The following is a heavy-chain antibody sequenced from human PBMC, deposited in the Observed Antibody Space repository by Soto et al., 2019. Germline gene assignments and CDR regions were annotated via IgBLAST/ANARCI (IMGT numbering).Heavy chain of an antibody. V-gene: IGHV4-61*01. CDR2: IYYSGST. Sequence: QVQLQESGPGLVKPSETLSLTCTVSGGSVSSGSYYWSWIRQPPGKGLECIGYIYYSGSTNYNPSRKSRGSNAVGTSKNQYALKLSSVTAGGAALYYWARVKRVVVFRLAGWFAPWGQGPLVSIPS. D-gene: IGHD3-22*01. CDR3: ARVKRVVVFRLAGWFAP. J-gene: IGHJ5*02. CDR1: GGSVSSGSYY.